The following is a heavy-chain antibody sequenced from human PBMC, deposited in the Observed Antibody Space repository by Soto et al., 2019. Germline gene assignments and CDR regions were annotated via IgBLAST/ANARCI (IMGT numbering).Heavy chain of an antibody. J-gene: IGHJ5*02. Sequence: RWESRSLTSAVPRVTNGNSYVGWHQPPAGKGLEWIGHINSSGNANYNPSLKSRVTMSLDTSKNQFSLSLKSVTAADTAIYYCAKGRGFYSDNYFDPWGQGNQVTFS. V-gene: IGHV4-4*07. CDR1: RVTNGNSY. CDR3: AKGRGFYSDNYFDP. D-gene: IGHD3-22*01. CDR2: INSSGNA.